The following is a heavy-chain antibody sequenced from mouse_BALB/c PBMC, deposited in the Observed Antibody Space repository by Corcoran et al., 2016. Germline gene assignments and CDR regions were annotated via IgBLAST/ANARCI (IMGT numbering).Heavy chain of an antibody. D-gene: IGHD1-2*01. J-gene: IGHJ4*01. CDR2: IYPGSGST. V-gene: IGHV1-81*01. CDR3: ARRGYGYNYAMDY. Sequence: QVQLQQSGPELVKPGASVKMSCKASGYTFTDYVISWVKQRTGQGLEWIGEIYPGSGSTYYNEKFKGKATLTADKSSNTAYMQLSSLTSEDSAVYFCARRGYGYNYAMDYWGQGTSVTVSS. CDR1: GYTFTDYV.